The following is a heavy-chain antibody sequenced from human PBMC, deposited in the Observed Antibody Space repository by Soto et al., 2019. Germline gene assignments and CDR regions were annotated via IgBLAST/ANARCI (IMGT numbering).Heavy chain of an antibody. CDR1: GSPFGASA. V-gene: IGHV3-73*01. CDR3: SRDDSDWFFN. J-gene: IGHJ4*02. CDR2: IGSKGETYAT. Sequence: HPGGSLRLSCASSGSPFGASALDWARRASGKGVEWLGRIGSKGETYATAYAASVKGRFTISRDDSKNTAYLQMNSLESEDTAVYYCSRDDSDWFFNWGRGTLVTVSS. D-gene: IGHD3-9*01.